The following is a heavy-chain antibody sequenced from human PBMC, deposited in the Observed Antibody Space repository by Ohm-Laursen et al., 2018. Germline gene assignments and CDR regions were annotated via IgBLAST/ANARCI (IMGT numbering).Heavy chain of an antibody. CDR1: GFTFSSYP. D-gene: IGHD4-17*01. CDR2: ISSSGGLT. CDR3: AKDLPTPVDP. V-gene: IGHV3-23*01. J-gene: IGHJ5*02. Sequence: SLRLSCAASGFTFSSYPMGWVRQAPGKGLDWVSSISSSGGLTYYADSVRGRFTISRDNSKNTLYLQMNSLRAEDTAVYYCAKDLPTPVDPWGQGTLVTVSS.